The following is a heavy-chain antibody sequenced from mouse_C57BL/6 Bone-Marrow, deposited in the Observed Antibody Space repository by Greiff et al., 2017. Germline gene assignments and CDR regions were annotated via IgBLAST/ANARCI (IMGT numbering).Heavy chain of an antibody. CDR3: ARGNDLGFAY. CDR1: GYTFTDYN. V-gene: IGHV1-18*01. CDR2: INPNNGGT. J-gene: IGHJ3*01. Sequence: EVKLQESGPELVKPGASVKIPCKASGYTFTDYNMDWVKQSHGKSLEWIGDINPNNGGTIYNQKFKGKATLTVDKSSSTAYMELRSLTSEDTAVYYCARGNDLGFAYWGQGTLVTVSA.